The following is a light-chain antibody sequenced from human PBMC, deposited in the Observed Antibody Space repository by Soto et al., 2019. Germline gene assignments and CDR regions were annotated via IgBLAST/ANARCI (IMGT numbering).Light chain of an antibody. J-gene: IGKJ1*01. V-gene: IGKV3-11*01. CDR2: DTS. Sequence: IVLTQSPATLSLSPGERATLSCRASRSVRSYLAWYQQKPGQAPRLLISDTSKRATGIPARFSGAGSGTDLTLTITSLEPEDSAVYYCQHRNNWPREWTFGQGTKVEIK. CDR3: QHRNNWPREWT. CDR1: RSVRSY.